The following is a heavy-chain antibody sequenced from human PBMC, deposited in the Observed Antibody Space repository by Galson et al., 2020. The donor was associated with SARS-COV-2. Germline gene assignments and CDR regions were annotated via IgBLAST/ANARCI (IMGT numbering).Heavy chain of an antibody. J-gene: IGHJ6*02. D-gene: IGHD5-12*01. Sequence: GGSLRLSCAASGFTFSSYEMNWVRQAPGKGLEWVSYISSSGSTIYYADSVKGRFTISRDNAKNSLYLQMNSLRAEDTAVYYCARGSLVAYDYYYYYGMDVWGQGTTVTVSS. CDR3: ARGSLVAYDYYYYYGMDV. V-gene: IGHV3-48*03. CDR1: GFTFSSYE. CDR2: ISSSGSTI.